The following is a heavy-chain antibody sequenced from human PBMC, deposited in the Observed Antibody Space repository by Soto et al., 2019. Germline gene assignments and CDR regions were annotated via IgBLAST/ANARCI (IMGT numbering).Heavy chain of an antibody. CDR1: GGSISSSSYY. Sequence: SETLSLTCTVSGGSISSSSYYWGWIRQPPGKGLEWIGSIYYSGSTYYNPSLKSRVTISVDTSKNRFSLKLSSVTAADTAVYYCARRTRPVVVAAMNAFDIWGQGTMVTVSS. CDR2: IYYSGST. V-gene: IGHV4-39*01. CDR3: ARRTRPVVVAAMNAFDI. J-gene: IGHJ3*02. D-gene: IGHD2-15*01.